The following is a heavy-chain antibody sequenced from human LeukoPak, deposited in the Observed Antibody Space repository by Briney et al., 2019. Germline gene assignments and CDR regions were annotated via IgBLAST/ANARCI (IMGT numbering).Heavy chain of an antibody. D-gene: IGHD2-15*01. CDR1: GGSFSDYY. J-gene: IGHJ6*03. CDR3: ARWVVAADYYYDMDG. Sequence: SETLSLPCAVYGGSFSDYYWTCIRQPPGKGLEWIGEINHSGSTNYNPSLKSRVTISVDTSKNQFSLKLRSVTAADTAVYYCARWVVAADYYYDMDGWGTGVTVTVSS. CDR2: INHSGST. V-gene: IGHV4-34*01.